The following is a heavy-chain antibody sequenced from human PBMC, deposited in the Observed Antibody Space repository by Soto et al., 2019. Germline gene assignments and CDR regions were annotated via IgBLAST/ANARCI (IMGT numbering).Heavy chain of an antibody. D-gene: IGHD4-17*01. J-gene: IGHJ6*02. V-gene: IGHV4-34*01. Sequence: RSLTCAVYGGSFSGYYWSWIRQPPGKGLEWIGEINHSGSTNYNPSLKSRVTISVDTSKNQFSLKLSSVTAADTAVYYCAGRLTTVNYYYYGMDVWGQGTTVTVSS. CDR1: GGSFSGYY. CDR3: AGRLTTVNYYYYGMDV. CDR2: INHSGST.